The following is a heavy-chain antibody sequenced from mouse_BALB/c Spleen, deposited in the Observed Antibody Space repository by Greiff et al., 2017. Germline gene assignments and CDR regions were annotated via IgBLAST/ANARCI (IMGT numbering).Heavy chain of an antibody. J-gene: IGHJ4*01. Sequence: EVHLVESGGDLVKPGGSLKLSCAASGFTFSSYGMSWVRQTPDKRLEWVATISSGGSYTYYPDSVKGRFTISRDNAKNTLYLQMSSLKYEDTALYYCARHIHDNSMDYWGQGTSVTVSS. CDR3: ARHIHDNSMDY. CDR1: GFTFSSYG. V-gene: IGHV5-6*01. D-gene: IGHD2-1*01. CDR2: ISSGGSYT.